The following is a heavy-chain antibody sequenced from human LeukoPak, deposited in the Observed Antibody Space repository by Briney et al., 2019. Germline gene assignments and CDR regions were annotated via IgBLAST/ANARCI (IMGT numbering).Heavy chain of an antibody. D-gene: IGHD2-2*01. J-gene: IGHJ4*02. CDR2: MNPNSGNT. CDR1: GYTFTSYD. CDR3: ARGLRGCSSTSCLYYFDY. V-gene: IGHV1-8*03. Sequence: ASVKVSCKASGYTFTSYDINWVRQATGQGLEWMGWMNPNSGNTGYAQKFQGRVTITRNTSISTAYMELSSLRSEDTAVYYCARGLRGCSSTSCLYYFDYWGQGTLVTVSS.